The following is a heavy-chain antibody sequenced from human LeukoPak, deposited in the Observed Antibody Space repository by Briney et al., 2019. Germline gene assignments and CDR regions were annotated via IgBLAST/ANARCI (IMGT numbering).Heavy chain of an antibody. CDR3: GRETSQKGAHYMDV. J-gene: IGHJ6*03. Sequence: PSETLSLTCTVSGGSISSSTYYWGWIPQTPGKGLDWIGSIYYSGSTYYNPSLKSRVTISVDTSKNQFCVKLSSVTAADTAVYYCGRETSQKGAHYMDVWGKGTTVTISS. CDR1: GGSISSSTYY. CDR2: IYYSGST. V-gene: IGHV4-39*07. D-gene: IGHD3-16*01.